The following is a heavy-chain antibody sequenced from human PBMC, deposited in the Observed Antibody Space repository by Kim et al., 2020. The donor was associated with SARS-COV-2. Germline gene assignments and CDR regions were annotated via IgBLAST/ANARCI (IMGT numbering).Heavy chain of an antibody. V-gene: IGHV1-69*01. Sequence: QKFQGRVTITADESTSTAYMELSSLRSEDTAVYYCARSVWFGEPLYGMDVWGQGTTVTVSS. CDR3: ARSVWFGEPLYGMDV. D-gene: IGHD3-10*01. J-gene: IGHJ6*02.